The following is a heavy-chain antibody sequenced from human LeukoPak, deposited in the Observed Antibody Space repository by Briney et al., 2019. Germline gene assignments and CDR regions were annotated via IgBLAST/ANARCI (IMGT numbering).Heavy chain of an antibody. CDR2: INHSGST. Sequence: SETLSLTCAVYGGSFSGYYWSWIRQPPGKGLEWIGEINHSGSTNYNPSLKSRATISVDTSKNQFSLKLSSVTAADTAVYYCARGKMAYYDFWSGPRNWFDPWGQGTLVTVSS. CDR1: GGSFSGYY. J-gene: IGHJ5*02. D-gene: IGHD3-3*01. CDR3: ARGKMAYYDFWSGPRNWFDP. V-gene: IGHV4-34*01.